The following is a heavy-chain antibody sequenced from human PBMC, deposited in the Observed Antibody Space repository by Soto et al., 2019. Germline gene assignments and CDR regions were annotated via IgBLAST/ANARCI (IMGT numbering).Heavy chain of an antibody. CDR3: AHGDIRDFDS. CDR2: IYWDDDK. CDR1: GFSLSAFGVA. D-gene: IGHD3-9*01. V-gene: IGHV2-5*02. J-gene: IGHJ4*02. Sequence: QITLKESGPTLVKPTQTLTLTCSFSGFSLSAFGVAVGWIRQPPGKAMEWLALIYWDDDKRYSPSLNSRLTITKDTSKNQVVLTMTNMDPVETATYYCAHGDIRDFDSWGQGTLVTVSS.